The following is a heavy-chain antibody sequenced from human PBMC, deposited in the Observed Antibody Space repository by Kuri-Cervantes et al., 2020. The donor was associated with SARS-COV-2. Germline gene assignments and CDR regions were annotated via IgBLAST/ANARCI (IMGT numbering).Heavy chain of an antibody. CDR3: ARENSGYDFYYYGMDV. V-gene: IGHV3-74*01. D-gene: IGHD5-12*01. CDR1: GFTFSGHW. CDR2: INPDGSYT. Sequence: GGSLRLSCAASGFTFSGHWIYWVRQAPGKGLVWVSRINPDGSYTNNADSVKGRLTLSRDNAKNMLYLQMNSLRAEDTAVYYCARENSGYDFYYYGMDVWGQGTTVTVSS. J-gene: IGHJ6*02.